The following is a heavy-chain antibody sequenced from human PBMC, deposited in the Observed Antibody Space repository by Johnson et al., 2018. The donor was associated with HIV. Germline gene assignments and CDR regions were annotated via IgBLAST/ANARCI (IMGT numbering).Heavy chain of an antibody. CDR2: ISYDGSNK. Sequence: QVQLVESGGGVVQPGRSLRLSCAASGFTFSSYGMHWVRQAPGKGLEWVAVISYDGSNKYYADSVKGRFTISRDNSKNTLFLQMNSLRVGDTAVYYCVRGGATSYDAFDIWGQGTMVTVSS. CDR1: GFTFSSYG. V-gene: IGHV3-30*03. CDR3: VRGGATSYDAFDI. J-gene: IGHJ3*02. D-gene: IGHD1-26*01.